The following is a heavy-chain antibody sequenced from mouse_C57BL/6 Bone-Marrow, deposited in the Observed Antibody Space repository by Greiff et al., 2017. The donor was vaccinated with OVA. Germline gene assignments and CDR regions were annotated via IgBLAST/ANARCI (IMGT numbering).Heavy chain of an antibody. CDR3: ARWGTTVVARGDY. V-gene: IGHV1-53*01. CDR1: GYTFTSYW. CDR2: INPSNGGT. D-gene: IGHD1-1*01. Sequence: VQLQQPGTELVKPGASVKLSCKASGYTFTSYWMHWVKQRPGQGLEWIGNINPSNGGTNYNEKFKSKATLTADKSSSTAYMQLSSLTSEDSAVYYCARWGTTVVARGDYWGQGTTLTVSS. J-gene: IGHJ2*01.